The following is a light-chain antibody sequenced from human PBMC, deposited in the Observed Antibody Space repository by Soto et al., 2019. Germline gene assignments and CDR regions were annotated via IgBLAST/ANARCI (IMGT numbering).Light chain of an antibody. V-gene: IGLV1-47*02. CDR2: SNN. CDR1: SSNIGSNY. J-gene: IGLJ2*01. CDR3: AAWDDSLSAVV. Sequence: QSVLTQPPSASGTPGQRVTISCSGSSSNIGSNYVYWYQQLPGTAPKLLIYSNNQRPSGVLDRFSGSKSGTSASLVISGLRSDDEADYYCAAWDDSLSAVVCGGGTKVTVL.